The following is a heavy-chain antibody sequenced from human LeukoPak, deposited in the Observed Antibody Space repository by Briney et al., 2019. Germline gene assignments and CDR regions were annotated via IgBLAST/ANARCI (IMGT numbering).Heavy chain of an antibody. J-gene: IGHJ6*03. CDR1: GGSISSYY. D-gene: IGHD5-24*01. CDR3: ARRTAEDGYYYYYYMDV. Sequence: SETLSLTCTVSGGSISSYYWSWIRQPPGKGLEWIGYIYYSGSTNYNPSLKSRDTISVDTSKNQFSLKLSSVTAADTAVYYCARRTAEDGYYYYYYMDVWGKGTTVTVSS. CDR2: IYYSGST. V-gene: IGHV4-59*01.